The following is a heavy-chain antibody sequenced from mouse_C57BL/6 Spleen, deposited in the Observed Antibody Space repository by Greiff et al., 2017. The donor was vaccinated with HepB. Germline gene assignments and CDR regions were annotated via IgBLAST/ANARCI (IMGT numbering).Heavy chain of an antibody. D-gene: IGHD2-3*01. CDR1: GYTFTDYY. Sequence: QVQLQQSGAELVRPGASVKLSCKASGYTFTDYYINWVKQRPGQGLEWIARIYPGSGNTYYNEKFKGKATLTAEKSSSTAYMQLSSLTSEDSAVYFCARFYDGYYIAWFAYWGQGTLVTVSA. J-gene: IGHJ3*01. CDR3: ARFYDGYYIAWFAY. CDR2: IYPGSGNT. V-gene: IGHV1-76*01.